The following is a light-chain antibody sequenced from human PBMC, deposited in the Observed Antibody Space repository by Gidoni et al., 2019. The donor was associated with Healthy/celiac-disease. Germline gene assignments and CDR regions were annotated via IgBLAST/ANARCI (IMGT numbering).Light chain of an antibody. CDR1: QSVSSSY. Sequence: EIVLTQSPGTLSLSPGERATLSCRASQSVSSSYLAWYQQKPGQAPRLLIYGASSRATGIPARFSGSGSGTDFTLTISRLEPEDFAVYYRQQYGSSPPSTFGQGTKLEIK. CDR3: QQYGSSPPST. V-gene: IGKV3-20*01. CDR2: GAS. J-gene: IGKJ2*01.